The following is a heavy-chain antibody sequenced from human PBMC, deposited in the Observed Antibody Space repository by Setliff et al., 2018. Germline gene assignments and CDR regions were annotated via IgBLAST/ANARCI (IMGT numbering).Heavy chain of an antibody. CDR3: ARTGTYRYFDS. CDR2: IHYRGTT. Sequence: SETLSLTCAVYSGSFSGYFWSWIRQPPGKGLEWIGRIHYRGTTYSNASLASRLTLSVDTSKNQFSLKLTSVTASDTAVYYCARTGTYRYFDSWGQGTRVTVSS. CDR1: SGSFSGYF. V-gene: IGHV4-34*01. J-gene: IGHJ4*02. D-gene: IGHD1-7*01.